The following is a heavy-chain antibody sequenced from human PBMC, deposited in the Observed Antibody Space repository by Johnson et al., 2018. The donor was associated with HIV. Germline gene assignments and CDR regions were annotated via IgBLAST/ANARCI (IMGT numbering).Heavy chain of an antibody. CDR2: IYSGGSL. J-gene: IGHJ3*02. Sequence: VQLVESGGGLVQPGGSLRLSCAASGFTVSSNYMSWVRQAPGQGLEWVSVIYSGGSLYYADPVKGRFSISRDNSKNTLYLQINSLRVEGTAVYYCAREGAWEVRPGAFDIWGQGTMVTVSS. CDR3: AREGAWEVRPGAFDI. D-gene: IGHD1-26*01. V-gene: IGHV3-66*01. CDR1: GFTVSSNY.